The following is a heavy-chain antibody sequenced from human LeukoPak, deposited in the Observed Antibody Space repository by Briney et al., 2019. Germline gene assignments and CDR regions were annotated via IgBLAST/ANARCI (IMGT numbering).Heavy chain of an antibody. Sequence: PSETLSLTCTVSGGSISSYYWSWIRQPPGKGLEWIGYIYYSGSTNYNPFLKSRVTISVDTSKNQFSLKLSSVTAADTAVYYCARSRTMRYDILTGHYGMDVWGKGTTVTVSS. J-gene: IGHJ6*04. CDR2: IYYSGST. CDR3: ARSRTMRYDILTGHYGMDV. V-gene: IGHV4-59*01. D-gene: IGHD3-9*01. CDR1: GGSISSYY.